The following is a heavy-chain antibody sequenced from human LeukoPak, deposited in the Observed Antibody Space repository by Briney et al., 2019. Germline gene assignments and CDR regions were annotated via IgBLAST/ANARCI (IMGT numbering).Heavy chain of an antibody. D-gene: IGHD5-24*01. Sequence: MPSETLSLTCTVSGGSISSGGYYWSWIRQHPGKGLEWIGYIYYSGSTYYNPSLKSRVTISVDTSKNQFSLKLSSVTAADTAVYYCARDDLDGLGAFDIWGQGTMVTVSS. CDR1: GGSISSGGYY. V-gene: IGHV4-31*03. CDR2: IYYSGST. J-gene: IGHJ3*02. CDR3: ARDDLDGLGAFDI.